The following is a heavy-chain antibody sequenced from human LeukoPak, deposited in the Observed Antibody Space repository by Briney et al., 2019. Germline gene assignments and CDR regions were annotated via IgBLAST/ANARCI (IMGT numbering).Heavy chain of an antibody. J-gene: IGHJ4*02. Sequence: PSETLSLTCTVSGGSISSYYWSWIRQPPGKGLEWIGYIYYSGSTNYNPSLKSRVTISVDTSKNQFSLKLSSVTAADTAVYYCARDHAWGFDSWGQGTLVTVSP. D-gene: IGHD7-27*01. CDR3: ARDHAWGFDS. V-gene: IGHV4-59*01. CDR1: GGSISSYY. CDR2: IYYSGST.